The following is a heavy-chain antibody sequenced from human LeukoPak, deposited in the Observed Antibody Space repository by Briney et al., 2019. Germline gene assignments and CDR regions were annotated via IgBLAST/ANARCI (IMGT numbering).Heavy chain of an antibody. CDR1: GYIFTDYY. CDR2: INPNSGGT. V-gene: IGHV1/OR15-1*04. CDR3: ARDTYYYDSSGYPDNAFDI. J-gene: IGHJ3*02. Sequence: ASVKVSCKASGYIFTDYYMHWVRQAPGQELGWMGRINPNSGGTNYAQKFQGRVTMTRNTSISTAYMELSSLRSEDTAVYYCARDTYYYDSSGYPDNAFDIWGQGTMVTVSS. D-gene: IGHD3-22*01.